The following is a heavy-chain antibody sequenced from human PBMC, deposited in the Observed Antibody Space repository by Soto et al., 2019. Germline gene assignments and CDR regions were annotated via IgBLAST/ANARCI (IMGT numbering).Heavy chain of an antibody. J-gene: IGHJ4*02. Sequence: QVQLQESGPGLVKPSETLSLTCVVSGGSISSHYWRWIRQPPGSGLEWIGYIHYSWSTSYSPSLKSRLTMSLDTAKNQFSLNLSSVTSSDTAFYFCARRDYSTSSLGPFDYWGQGILVTVSS. V-gene: IGHV4-59*11. D-gene: IGHD6-6*01. CDR3: ARRDYSTSSLGPFDY. CDR1: GGSISSHY. CDR2: IHYSWST.